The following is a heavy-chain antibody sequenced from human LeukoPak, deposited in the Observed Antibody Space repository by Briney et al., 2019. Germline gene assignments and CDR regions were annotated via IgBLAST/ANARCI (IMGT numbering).Heavy chain of an antibody. D-gene: IGHD2-2*01. J-gene: IGHJ3*02. V-gene: IGHV1-2*02. CDR2: INPNSGGT. CDR1: GYTFTGYY. CDR3: ARIVVVPAEDAFDI. Sequence: ASVKVSCKASGYTFTGYYMHWVRQAPGQGLEWMGWINPNSGGTNYAQKFQGRVTMTRDTSISTAYMELSRLRSDDTAVYYCARIVVVPAEDAFDIWGQGTMVTVSS.